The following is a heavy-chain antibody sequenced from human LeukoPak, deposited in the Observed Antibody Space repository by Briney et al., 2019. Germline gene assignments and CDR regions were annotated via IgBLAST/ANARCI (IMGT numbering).Heavy chain of an antibody. CDR1: GFAFSSSW. V-gene: IGHV3-74*01. CDR2: INSDGTYT. J-gene: IGHJ4*02. D-gene: IGHD3-16*01. Sequence: PGGSLRLSCAASGFAFSSSWMLWVRQAPGKGLVWVSRINSDGTYTNYADSVKGRFTISRDNAKNTLYLQMNSLRAEDTAVYYCARDLRHTFDYWGQGTLVTVSS. CDR3: ARDLRHTFDY.